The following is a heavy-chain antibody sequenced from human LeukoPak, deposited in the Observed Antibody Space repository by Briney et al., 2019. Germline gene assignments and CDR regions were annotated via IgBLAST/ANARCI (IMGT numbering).Heavy chain of an antibody. CDR3: ARGGQVAGLDY. V-gene: IGHV4-59*01. CDR1: GGAISSYY. Sequence: PSETLSLTCTVSGGAISSYYWSWIRQPPGKGLECIGYIYDSGSTNYHPSLKSRVTISVDTSTNQLSLKLSSVTAADTAVYYCARGGQVAGLDYWGQGTLVTVSS. J-gene: IGHJ4*02. CDR2: IYDSGST. D-gene: IGHD2-15*01.